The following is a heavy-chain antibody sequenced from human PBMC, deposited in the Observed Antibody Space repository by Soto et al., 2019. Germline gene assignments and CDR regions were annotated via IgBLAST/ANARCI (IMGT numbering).Heavy chain of an antibody. CDR3: GRGPSPRAPAGGTPYYYAMDV. D-gene: IGHD6-13*01. V-gene: IGHV1-8*02. Sequence: ASVKVSCKASGYDFTAYDINWVRQASGQGLEWMGWMNPINGATGSARRFQGRVSMTRNTATATAYLELTSLRSDDSAVYYCGRGPSPRAPAGGTPYYYAMDVWGQGTTVTVSS. J-gene: IGHJ6*02. CDR2: MNPINGAT. CDR1: GYDFTAYD.